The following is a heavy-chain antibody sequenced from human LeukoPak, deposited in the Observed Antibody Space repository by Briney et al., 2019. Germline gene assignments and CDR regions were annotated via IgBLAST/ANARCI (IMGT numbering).Heavy chain of an antibody. CDR3: ARDGSSGWTKLNWFDP. CDR2: ISSSSSYI. D-gene: IGHD6-19*01. V-gene: IGHV3-21*01. CDR1: GFTFSSYS. J-gene: IGHJ5*02. Sequence: GGSLRLSCAASGFTFSSYSMNWVRQAPGKGLEWVSSISSSSSYICYADSVKGRFTISRDNAKNSLYLQMNSLRAEDTAVYYCARDGSSGWTKLNWFDPWGQGTLVTVSS.